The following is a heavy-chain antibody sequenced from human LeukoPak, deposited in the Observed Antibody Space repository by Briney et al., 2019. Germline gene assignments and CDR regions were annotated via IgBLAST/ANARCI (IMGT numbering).Heavy chain of an antibody. D-gene: IGHD1-26*01. CDR1: GGSISSYY. CDR3: ARTYSGSYTGAYYFDY. CDR2: IYYSGST. V-gene: IGHV4-59*01. J-gene: IGHJ4*02. Sequence: SETLSLTCTVSGGSISSYYWSWIRQPPGKGLEWIGYIYYSGSTHYNPSLKSRVTISVDTSKNQFSLKLSSVTAADTAVYYCARTYSGSYTGAYYFDYWGQGTLVTVSS.